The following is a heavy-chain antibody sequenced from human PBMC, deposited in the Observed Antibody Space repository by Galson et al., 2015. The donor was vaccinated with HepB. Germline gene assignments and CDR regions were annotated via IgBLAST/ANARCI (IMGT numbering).Heavy chain of an antibody. D-gene: IGHD4-17*01. J-gene: IGHJ2*01. CDR3: ARVDRGTTSWYFDL. V-gene: IGHV4-31*03. CDR1: GGPISSSDHY. Sequence: TLSLTCTVSGGPISSSDHYWSWVRQHPRKGLEWIGNICHSGGTFYNPSLKSRVTISVDTSRKQFSLNVRSVTAADTAVYYCARVDRGTTSWYFDLWGRGTLGTVSS. CDR2: ICHSGGT.